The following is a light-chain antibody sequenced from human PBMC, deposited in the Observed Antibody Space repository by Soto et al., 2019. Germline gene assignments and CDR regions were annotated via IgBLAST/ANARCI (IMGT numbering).Light chain of an antibody. Sequence: QSVLTQPRSVSGSPGQSVTISCTGTSTDVGVYNYVSWYQHHPGKAPKLMIYDVTKRPSGVPDRFSGSKSGNTASLTISGLQAEDEAFYSCCSYAGSDTYVVFGGGTKLTVL. CDR2: DVT. V-gene: IGLV2-11*01. J-gene: IGLJ2*01. CDR3: CSYAGSDTYVV. CDR1: STDVGVYNY.